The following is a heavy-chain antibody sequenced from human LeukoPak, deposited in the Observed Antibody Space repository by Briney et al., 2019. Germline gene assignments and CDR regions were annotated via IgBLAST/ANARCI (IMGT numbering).Heavy chain of an antibody. J-gene: IGHJ5*02. CDR2: INHSGST. CDR3: ARGRRYKLLRGGWFDP. D-gene: IGHD5-12*01. Sequence: SETLSLTCAVYGGSFSGYYWSWIRQPPGKGLEWIGEINHSGSTNYNPSLKSRVTISVDTSKNQFSLKLSSVTAADTAVYYCARGRRYKLLRGGWFDPWGQGTLVTVSS. CDR1: GGSFSGYY. V-gene: IGHV4-34*01.